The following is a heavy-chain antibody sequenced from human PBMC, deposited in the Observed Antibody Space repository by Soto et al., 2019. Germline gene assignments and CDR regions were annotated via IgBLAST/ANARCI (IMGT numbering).Heavy chain of an antibody. CDR2: IYYSGST. V-gene: IGHV4-59*08. D-gene: IGHD2-15*01. J-gene: IGHJ4*02. CDR3: ARQSGVVVVAAAIDY. Sequence: PSETLSLTCTVSGGSISSNYWSWIRQPPGMGLEWIGNIYYSGSTNYNPSLKSRVTMSVDTSKNQFSLKLSSVTAADTAVYHCARQSGVVVVAAAIDYWGQGTLVTVSS. CDR1: GGSISSNY.